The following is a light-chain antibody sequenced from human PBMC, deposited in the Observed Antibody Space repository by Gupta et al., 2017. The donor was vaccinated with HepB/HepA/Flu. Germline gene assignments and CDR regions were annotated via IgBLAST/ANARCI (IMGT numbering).Light chain of an antibody. Sequence: QSALTQPPSVSGSPGQSVTISCTGTSSDVGSYNRVSWYQQPPDTAPKLMIYEVSKRPAGVPDRFSGSKSGNTASLTISGRQAEDEADYYCSAYTSSSTFVFGTGTKVTVL. CDR2: EVS. V-gene: IGLV2-18*02. CDR3: SAYTSSSTFV. CDR1: SSDVGSYNR. J-gene: IGLJ1*01.